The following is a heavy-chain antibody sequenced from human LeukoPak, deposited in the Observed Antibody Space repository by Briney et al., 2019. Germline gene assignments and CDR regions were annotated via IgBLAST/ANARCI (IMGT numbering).Heavy chain of an antibody. V-gene: IGHV1-8*02. J-gene: IGHJ4*02. CDR2: MNPNSGNT. Sequence: GESLKISCKGSGYSFTSYWIGWVRQATGQGLEWMGWMNPNSGNTGYAQKFQGRVTMTRNTSISTAYMELSSLRSEDTAVYYCARRRIRDSKVDYWGQGTLVTVSS. D-gene: IGHD2-15*01. CDR1: GYSFTSYW. CDR3: ARRRIRDSKVDY.